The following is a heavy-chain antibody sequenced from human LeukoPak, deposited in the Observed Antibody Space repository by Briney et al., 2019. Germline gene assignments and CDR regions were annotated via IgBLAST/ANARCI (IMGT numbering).Heavy chain of an antibody. D-gene: IGHD3-10*01. V-gene: IGHV1-58*02. Sequence: TSVKVSCKASGFTFTSSAMQWVRQARGQRLEWIGWIVVGSGNTNYAQKFQERVTITRDMSTSTAYMELSSLRPEDTAVYYCAAGGAYGSGSFDYWGQGTLVTVSS. CDR1: GFTFTSSA. CDR3: AAGGAYGSGSFDY. J-gene: IGHJ4*02. CDR2: IVVGSGNT.